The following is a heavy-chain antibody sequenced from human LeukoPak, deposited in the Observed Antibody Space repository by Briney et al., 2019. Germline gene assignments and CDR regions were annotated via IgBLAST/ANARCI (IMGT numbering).Heavy chain of an antibody. J-gene: IGHJ4*02. V-gene: IGHV3-15*01. CDR1: GFTFGDYA. CDR3: AKDDPDY. Sequence: GGSLRLSCTASGFTFGDYAMSWVRQAPGKGLEWVGRIKSKTDGGTTDYAAPVKGRFTISRDDSKNTLYLQMNSLRAEDTAVYYCAKDDPDYWGQGTLVTVSS. CDR2: IKSKTDGGTT.